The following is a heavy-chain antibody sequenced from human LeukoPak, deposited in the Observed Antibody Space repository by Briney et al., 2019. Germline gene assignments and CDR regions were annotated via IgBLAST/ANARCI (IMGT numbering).Heavy chain of an antibody. V-gene: IGHV3-23*01. CDR1: GFTFSSYA. D-gene: IGHD3-22*01. Sequence: TGGSLRLSCAASGFTFSSYAMSWVRQAPGKGLEWDSGISGSGDNTYYADSVKGRFTISRDNSKNTLYVQVNSLGTEDTAAYYCAKGSYYDSSGSFYFDYWGQGTLVTVSS. CDR3: AKGSYYDSSGSFYFDY. J-gene: IGHJ4*02. CDR2: ISGSGDNT.